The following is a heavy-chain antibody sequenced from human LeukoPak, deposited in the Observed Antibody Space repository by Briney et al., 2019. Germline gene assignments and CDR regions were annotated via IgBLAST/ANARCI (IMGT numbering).Heavy chain of an antibody. J-gene: IGHJ5*02. CDR2: ISSSSSYI. CDR1: GFTFSSYT. CDR3: VRDPGEAAAVDPNWFDP. D-gene: IGHD6-13*01. Sequence: GGSLRLSCAASGFTFSSYTMNWVRQAPGKGREWVSSISSSSSYIYYADSVKGRFTISRDNAKNSLYLQMNSLRAEDTAVYYCVRDPGEAAAVDPNWFDPWGQGTLVTVSS. V-gene: IGHV3-21*01.